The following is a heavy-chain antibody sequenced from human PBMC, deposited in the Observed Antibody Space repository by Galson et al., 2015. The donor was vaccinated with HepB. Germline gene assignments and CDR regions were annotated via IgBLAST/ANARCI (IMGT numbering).Heavy chain of an antibody. CDR1: GGSISSYY. CDR2: IYYSGST. D-gene: IGHD1-26*01. Sequence: SETLSLTCTVSGGSISSYYWSWIRQPPGKGLEWIGYIYYSGSTNYNPSLKSRVTISVDASKNQFSLKLNSVTAADTAVYYCARVFGSYQGVFDYWGQGTLVTVSS. J-gene: IGHJ4*02. CDR3: ARVFGSYQGVFDY. V-gene: IGHV4-59*01.